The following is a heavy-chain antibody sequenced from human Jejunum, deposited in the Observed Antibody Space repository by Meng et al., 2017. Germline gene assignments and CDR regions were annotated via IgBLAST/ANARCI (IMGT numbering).Heavy chain of an antibody. Sequence: QGQVQESGPGLVRPSETLFLTCTVPGDSVSSDNYYWSWIRQPPGKGLEWIGYIYYSGSTDHNPSLKSRVTMSVDTSRNQFSLNLSSVTAADTAVYYCARVILYSGSYYFDSWGQGTLVTVSS. CDR3: ARVILYSGSYYFDS. D-gene: IGHD1-26*01. CDR1: GDSVSSDNYY. CDR2: IYYSGST. V-gene: IGHV4-61*01. J-gene: IGHJ4*02.